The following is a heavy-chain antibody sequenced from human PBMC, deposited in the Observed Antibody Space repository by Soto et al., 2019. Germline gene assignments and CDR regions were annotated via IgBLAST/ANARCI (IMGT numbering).Heavy chain of an antibody. Sequence: GGSLRLSCAASGFTFSSYGMHWVRQAPGKGLEWVAVISYDGSNKYYADSVKGRFTISRDNSKNTLYLQMNSLRAEDTAVYYCAKDRDIVVAWFDYWGQGTLVTVSS. CDR1: GFTFSSYG. J-gene: IGHJ4*02. CDR3: AKDRDIVVAWFDY. V-gene: IGHV3-30*18. D-gene: IGHD2-15*01. CDR2: ISYDGSNK.